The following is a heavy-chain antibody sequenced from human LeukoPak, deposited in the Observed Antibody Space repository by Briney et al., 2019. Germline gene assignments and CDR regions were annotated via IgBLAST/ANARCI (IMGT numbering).Heavy chain of an antibody. J-gene: IGHJ5*02. Sequence: SETLSLTCTVSGGSISSYYWSWIRQPPGKGLEWIGYIYYSGSTNYNPSLKSRVTISVDTSKNQFSLKLTSVTAADTAVYYCVRGPYGSGISNWFDPWGQGTLVIVSS. CDR1: GGSISSYY. V-gene: IGHV4-59*01. CDR3: VRGPYGSGISNWFDP. CDR2: IYYSGST. D-gene: IGHD3-10*01.